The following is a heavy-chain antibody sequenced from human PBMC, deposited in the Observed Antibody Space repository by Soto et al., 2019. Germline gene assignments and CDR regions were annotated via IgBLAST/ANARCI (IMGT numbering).Heavy chain of an antibody. CDR1: GGSISSYC. CDR2: IYYSGST. V-gene: IGHV4-59*01. J-gene: IGHJ4*02. CDR3: ARGTVYYDSSGSNS. Sequence: SETLSLTCTVSGGSISSYCWSWIRQPPGKGLEWIGYIYYSGSTNYNPSLKSRVTISVDTSKNQFSLKLSSVTAADTAVYYCARGTVYYDSSGSNSWGQGTLVTVSS. D-gene: IGHD3-22*01.